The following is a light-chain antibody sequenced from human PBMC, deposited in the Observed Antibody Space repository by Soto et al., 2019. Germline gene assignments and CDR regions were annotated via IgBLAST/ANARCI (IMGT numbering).Light chain of an antibody. CDR2: GAS. J-gene: IGKJ4*01. CDR3: QEDGSSPPGLT. Sequence: EIVLTQSPGTLSLSPGERATLSCRASQSVSSSYLDWYQQKPGQAPRLLIYGASIRATGIPARFGGGGSGTDFSLHLSRREPQDFAVYYGQEDGSSPPGLTSGGGTKVVIK. V-gene: IGKV3-20*01. CDR1: QSVSSSY.